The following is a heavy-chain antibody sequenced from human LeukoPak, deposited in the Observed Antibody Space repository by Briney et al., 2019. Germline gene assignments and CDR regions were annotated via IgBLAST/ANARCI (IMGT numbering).Heavy chain of an antibody. CDR1: GFTFDNYA. CDR2: ISWNSGSI. CDR3: AKASYEVWEMVRGVIANYYLDY. V-gene: IGHV3-9*01. D-gene: IGHD3-10*01. Sequence: GGSLRLSCAASGFTFDNYAMHWVRQAPGKGLEWVSDISWNSGSIGYADSVKGRFTISRDNAKNSLYLQMNSLRAEDTAFYYCAKASYEVWEMVRGVIANYYLDYWRQGTLVTVSS. J-gene: IGHJ4*02.